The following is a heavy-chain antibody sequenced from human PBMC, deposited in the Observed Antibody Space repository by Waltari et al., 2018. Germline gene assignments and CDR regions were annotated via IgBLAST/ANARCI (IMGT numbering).Heavy chain of an antibody. D-gene: IGHD1-1*01. J-gene: IGHJ4*02. CDR3: ASLQSGTTVADFDY. V-gene: IGHV3-48*01. CDR2: ISSSGNIK. Sequence: EVQLVESGGTLVQPGGSLRLSCVVSGFTFYSPILNWIRQAPGKGLDWVSYISSSGNIKKYADSVKGRFTISRDDVEKTLYLQMRSLRVEDTAVYYCASLQSGTTVADFDYWGQGTLVVVSP. CDR1: GFTFYSPI.